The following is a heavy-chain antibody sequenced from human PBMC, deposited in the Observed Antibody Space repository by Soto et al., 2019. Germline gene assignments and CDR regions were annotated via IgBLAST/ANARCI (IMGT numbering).Heavy chain of an antibody. Sequence: PGGSLRLSCTASGFTFGDYAMSWFRQAPGKGLEWVGFIRSKAYGGTTEYAASVKGRFTISRDDSKSIAYLQMNSLKTEDTAVSYCSRDHVVGATAFDYWGQGAVVTVS. CDR2: IRSKAYGGTT. CDR1: GFTFGDYA. J-gene: IGHJ4*02. D-gene: IGHD1-26*01. CDR3: SRDHVVGATAFDY. V-gene: IGHV3-49*03.